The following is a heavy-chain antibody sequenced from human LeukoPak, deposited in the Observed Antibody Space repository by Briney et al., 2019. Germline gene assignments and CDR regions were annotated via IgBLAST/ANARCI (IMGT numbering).Heavy chain of an antibody. J-gene: IGHJ6*02. CDR1: GGSINSGDNY. CDR2: IYYSGST. CDR3: ARARGSGSFGYYYYYGLDV. Sequence: SQTLSLTCTVSGGSINSGDNYWNWIRQPPGKGLEWIGYIYYSGSTYYNPSLKSRVSISVDTSKNQFSLKLSSVTAADPAVYYCARARGSGSFGYYYYYGLDVWGQGTTVTVSS. D-gene: IGHD3-10*01. V-gene: IGHV4-30-4*01.